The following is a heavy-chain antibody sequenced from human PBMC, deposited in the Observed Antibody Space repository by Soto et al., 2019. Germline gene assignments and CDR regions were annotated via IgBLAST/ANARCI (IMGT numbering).Heavy chain of an antibody. J-gene: IGHJ4*02. D-gene: IGHD3-22*01. CDR1: GGSISSGGYY. Sequence: QVQLQESGPGLVKPSQTLSLTCTVSGGSISSGGYYWTWIRPHPGKGLECIGYIYYSGSTYYNPSLKSRVTTSVDTSKNQFSLKLSSVTAADTAVYYCARVNGYYDSSVYFDYWGQGTLVTVSS. CDR2: IYYSGST. CDR3: ARVNGYYDSSVYFDY. V-gene: IGHV4-31*03.